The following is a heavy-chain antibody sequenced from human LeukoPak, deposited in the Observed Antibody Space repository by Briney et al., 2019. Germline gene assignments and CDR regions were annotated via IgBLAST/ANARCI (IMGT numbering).Heavy chain of an antibody. D-gene: IGHD2-2*01. V-gene: IGHV4-34*01. CDR1: GGSFSGYY. Sequence: SETLSLTCAVYGGSFSGYYWSWIRQPPGKGLEWIGEINHSGSTNYNPSLKSRVTISVDPSKNQVSLRLSSVTAADTAVYFCARHQESIVIPSAMFDYWGQGARVTVSS. J-gene: IGHJ4*02. CDR2: INHSGST. CDR3: ARHQESIVIPSAMFDY.